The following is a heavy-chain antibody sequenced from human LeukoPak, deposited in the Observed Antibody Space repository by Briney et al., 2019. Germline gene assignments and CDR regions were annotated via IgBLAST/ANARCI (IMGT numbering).Heavy chain of an antibody. D-gene: IGHD6-19*01. Sequence: GGSLRLSCAASGFTFSDYYMSWIRQAPGKGLEWVSYISSSGSTIYYADSVKGRFTISRDNAKNSLYLQMNGLRAEDTAVYYCARDSSGWYLQYFQHWGQGTLVTVSS. CDR3: ARDSSGWYLQYFQH. CDR2: ISSSGSTI. CDR1: GFTFSDYY. V-gene: IGHV3-11*01. J-gene: IGHJ1*01.